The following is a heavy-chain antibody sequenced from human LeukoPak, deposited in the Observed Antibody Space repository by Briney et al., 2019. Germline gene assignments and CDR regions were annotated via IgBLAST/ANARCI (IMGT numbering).Heavy chain of an antibody. V-gene: IGHV4-39*07. D-gene: IGHD3-3*01. CDR1: GGSISSSSYY. CDR2: INHSGST. J-gene: IGHJ5*02. CDR3: ARRRVTIFGVVISAWFDP. Sequence: SETLSLTCTVSGGSISSSSYYWGWIRQPPGKGLEWIGEINHSGSTNYNPSLKSRVTISVDTSKNQFSLKLSSVTAADTAVYYCARRRVTIFGVVISAWFDPWGQGTLVTVSS.